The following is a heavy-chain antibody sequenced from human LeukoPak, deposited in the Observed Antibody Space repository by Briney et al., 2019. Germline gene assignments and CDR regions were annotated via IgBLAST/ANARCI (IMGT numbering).Heavy chain of an antibody. J-gene: IGHJ4*02. V-gene: IGHV4-39*01. CDR2: IYYDGST. CDR1: GGSISSSSYY. CDR3: ARRRYSSGYIDY. Sequence: SETLSLTCTVSGGSISSSSYYWGWIRQPPGKGLEWIGSIYYDGSTYYNPSLKSRVTISVDTSKNQFSLKLSSVTAADTAVYYCARRRYSSGYIDYWGQGTLVTVPS. D-gene: IGHD6-25*01.